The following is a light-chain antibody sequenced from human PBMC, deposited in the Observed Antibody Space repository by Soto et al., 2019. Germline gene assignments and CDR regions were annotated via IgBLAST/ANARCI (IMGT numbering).Light chain of an antibody. Sequence: QSVLTQPPSVSRAPGQGVTISCTGSSSNIGAGYDVQWYQQLPGTAPKLLIYGNTNRPSGVPDRFSGSKSGTSASLAITGLQAEDEADYYCQSYDSSLSAHYVFGTGTKVTVL. CDR2: GNT. CDR3: QSYDSSLSAHYV. V-gene: IGLV1-40*01. J-gene: IGLJ1*01. CDR1: SSNIGAGYD.